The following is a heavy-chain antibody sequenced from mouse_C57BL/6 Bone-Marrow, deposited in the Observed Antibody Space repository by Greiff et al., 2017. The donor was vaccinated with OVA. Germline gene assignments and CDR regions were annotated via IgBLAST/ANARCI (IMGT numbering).Heavy chain of an antibody. CDR3: AREISNYFDY. V-gene: IGHV5-17*01. J-gene: IGHJ2*01. Sequence: VQLKQSGGGLVKPGGSLKLSCAASGFTFSDYGMHWVRQAPEKGLEWVAYISSGSSTIYYADTVKGRFTISRDNAKNTLFLQMTSLRSEDTAMYYCAREISNYFDYWGQGTTLTVSS. CDR2: ISSGSSTI. CDR1: GFTFSDYG.